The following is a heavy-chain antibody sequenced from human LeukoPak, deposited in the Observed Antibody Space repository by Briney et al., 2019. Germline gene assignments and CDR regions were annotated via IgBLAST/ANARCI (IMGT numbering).Heavy chain of an antibody. V-gene: IGHV3-30-3*01. Sequence: PGGSLRLSCAASGFTFSSYAMHWVRQAPGKGLEWAAVISYDGSNKYYADSVKGRFTISRDNSKNTLYLQMNSLRAEDTAVYYCARDTGGSSTSCYGYWGQGTLVTVSS. CDR3: ARDTGGSSTSCYGY. D-gene: IGHD2-2*01. CDR2: ISYDGSNK. J-gene: IGHJ4*02. CDR1: GFTFSSYA.